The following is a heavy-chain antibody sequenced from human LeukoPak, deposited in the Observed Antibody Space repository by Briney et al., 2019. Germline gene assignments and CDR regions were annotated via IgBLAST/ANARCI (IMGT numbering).Heavy chain of an antibody. J-gene: IGHJ4*02. Sequence: GGSLRLSCAASGFTFSSYSMNWVRQAPGKGLEWVAVISYDGSNKYYADSVKGRFTISRDNSKNTLYLQMNSLRAEDTAVYYCAASTYFDYWGQGTLVTVSS. CDR3: AASTYFDY. D-gene: IGHD2-2*01. CDR1: GFTFSSYS. CDR2: ISYDGSNK. V-gene: IGHV3-30*03.